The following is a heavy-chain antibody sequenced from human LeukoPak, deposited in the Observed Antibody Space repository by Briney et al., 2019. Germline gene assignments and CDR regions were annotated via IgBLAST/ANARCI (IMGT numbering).Heavy chain of an antibody. Sequence: ASVKVSCKASGYTFTSYGISWVRQAPGQGLEWMGRIIPILGIANYAQKFQGRVTITADKSTSTAYMELSSLRSEDTAVYYCASLEGYFDYWGQGTLVTVSS. CDR2: IIPILGIA. CDR3: ASLEGYFDY. D-gene: IGHD3-3*01. CDR1: GYTFTSYG. V-gene: IGHV1-69*04. J-gene: IGHJ4*02.